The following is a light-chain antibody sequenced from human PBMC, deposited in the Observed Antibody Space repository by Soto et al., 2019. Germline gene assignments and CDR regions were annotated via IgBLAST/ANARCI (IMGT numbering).Light chain of an antibody. CDR1: QSISTN. Sequence: EIVMTQSPATLYVSPGERATLSCRASQSISTNSAWYQQKPGQAPRLLIYGASTKATGIPARFSGSGSGTDFTLTIHSLQSEDFAVYYCQKYNDWPTMYTFGQGTNLEIK. CDR2: GAS. J-gene: IGKJ2*01. CDR3: QKYNDWPTMYT. V-gene: IGKV3-15*01.